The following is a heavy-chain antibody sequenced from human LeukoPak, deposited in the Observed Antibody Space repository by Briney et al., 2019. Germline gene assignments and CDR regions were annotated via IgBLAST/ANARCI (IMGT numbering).Heavy chain of an antibody. Sequence: PGRSLRLSCAASGFTFDDYAMPWVRQAPGKGLEWVSGISWNSGSIGYADSVKGRFTISRDNAKNSLYLQMNSLRAEDTAVYYCARGNYYDSNRDGVYFDYWGQGTLVTVSS. CDR2: ISWNSGSI. CDR3: ARGNYYDSNRDGVYFDY. D-gene: IGHD3-22*01. V-gene: IGHV3-9*01. CDR1: GFTFDDYA. J-gene: IGHJ4*02.